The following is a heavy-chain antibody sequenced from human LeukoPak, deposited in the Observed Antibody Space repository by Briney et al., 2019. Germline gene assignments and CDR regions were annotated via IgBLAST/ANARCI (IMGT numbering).Heavy chain of an antibody. Sequence: SETLSLTCTVSGGSISISYWSWIRQPPGKGLEWIGSIYYSGSTYYNPSLKSRVTISVDTSKNQFSLKLSSVTAADTAVYYCASLWDAFDIWGQGTMVTVSS. CDR2: IYYSGST. J-gene: IGHJ3*02. CDR1: GGSISISY. CDR3: ASLWDAFDI. V-gene: IGHV4-59*04.